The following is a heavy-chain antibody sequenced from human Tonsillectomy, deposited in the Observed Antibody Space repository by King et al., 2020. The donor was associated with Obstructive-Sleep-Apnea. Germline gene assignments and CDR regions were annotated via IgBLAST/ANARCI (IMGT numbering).Heavy chain of an antibody. Sequence: QLQESGPGLVKPSETLSLTCTVSGGSISSSSFYLGWIRQPPGKGLEWIGRIYYSGSTYYNPSLKSRVTISVDTSKNQFSLKLSSLTAADTAVYYCASNPGIASYWGQGTLVTVSS. V-gene: IGHV4-39*01. CDR2: IYYSGST. CDR1: GGSISSSSFY. J-gene: IGHJ4*02. CDR3: ASNPGIASY. D-gene: IGHD6-13*01.